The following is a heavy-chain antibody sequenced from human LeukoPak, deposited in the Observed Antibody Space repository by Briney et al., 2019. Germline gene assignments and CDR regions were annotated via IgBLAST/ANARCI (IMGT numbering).Heavy chain of an antibody. CDR3: AGEEGLSYGSIDY. CDR1: GFIFSNYW. V-gene: IGHV3-7*01. CDR2: IKQDGSET. J-gene: IGHJ4*02. Sequence: GGALRLSCATSGFIFSNYWMSWVRQAPGQGLEWVANIKQDGSETYYVDSVNGRFTISRDNAKNSLYLQMNSLRAEDTAVYYCAGEEGLSYGSIDYWGQGTLVTVSS. D-gene: IGHD4-17*01.